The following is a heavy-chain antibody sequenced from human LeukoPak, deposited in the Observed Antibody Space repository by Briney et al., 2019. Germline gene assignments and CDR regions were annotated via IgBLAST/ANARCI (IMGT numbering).Heavy chain of an antibody. D-gene: IGHD6-19*01. J-gene: IGHJ1*01. CDR3: ARDPLNSGWYEKYFQH. Sequence: GGSLRVSCAASGFTFSSYSMNWVRQAPGKGLEWVSSISSSSSYIYYADSVKGRFTISRDNAKNSLYLQMNSLRAEDTAVYYCARDPLNSGWYEKYFQHWGQGTLVTVSS. CDR1: GFTFSSYS. V-gene: IGHV3-21*01. CDR2: ISSSSSYI.